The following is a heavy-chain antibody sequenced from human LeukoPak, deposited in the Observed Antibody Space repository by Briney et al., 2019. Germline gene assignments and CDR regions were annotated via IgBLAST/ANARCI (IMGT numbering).Heavy chain of an antibody. CDR1: GYTFTGYY. D-gene: IGHD3-10*01. J-gene: IGHJ4*02. CDR2: INPNSGGT. CDR3: ARGRRGITMVRGLNFDY. Sequence: ASVKVSCKASGYTFTGYYMHWVRQAPGQGLEWMGWINPNSGGTNYAQKFQGWVTMTRDTSISTAYMELSRLRSDDTAVYYCARGRRGITMVRGLNFDYWGQGTLVTVSS. V-gene: IGHV1-2*04.